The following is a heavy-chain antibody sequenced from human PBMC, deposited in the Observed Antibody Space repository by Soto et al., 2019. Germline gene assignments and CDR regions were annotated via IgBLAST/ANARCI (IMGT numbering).Heavy chain of an antibody. Sequence: GGSLRLSCAAPGFSFTNAWMNWVRRAPGKGLEWVARIKSKTDGGTTDYAAPVKGRFTISRDDSKNTLYLQMNSLKTEDTAVYYCTTLIMILVHLDYWGPGTLVTVSS. CDR2: IKSKTDGGTT. CDR1: GFSFTNAW. CDR3: TTLIMILVHLDY. J-gene: IGHJ4*02. D-gene: IGHD3-22*01. V-gene: IGHV3-15*07.